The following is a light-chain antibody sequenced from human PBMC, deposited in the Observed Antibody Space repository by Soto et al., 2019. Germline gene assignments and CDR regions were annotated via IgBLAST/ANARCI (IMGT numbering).Light chain of an antibody. CDR1: QSVLYSSNNKNY. V-gene: IGKV4-1*01. CDR3: QQYYSTLYT. J-gene: IGKJ2*01. CDR2: WAS. Sequence: DIVMTQSPDSLAVSLGERATINCKSSQSVLYSSNNKNYLAWYQQKPGQPPKLLIYWASTRESGVPDRFSGSGSGTDFTLTISSLQAEDVAVYYCQQYYSTLYTFGQGT.